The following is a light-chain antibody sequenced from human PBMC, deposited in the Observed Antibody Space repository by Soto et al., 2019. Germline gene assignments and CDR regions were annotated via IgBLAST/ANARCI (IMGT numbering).Light chain of an antibody. CDR1: QDISSY. CDR3: QQLNRFPRT. J-gene: IGKJ1*01. Sequence: DIPLTQSPSFLSASVGDRVIITCRASQDISSYLAWYQQRPGKVPRFLTHAASTLQSGVPSRISAAGSGTTFTLTISSLQPEDIATYYCQQLNRFPRTFGQGTKVEV. CDR2: AAS. V-gene: IGKV1-9*01.